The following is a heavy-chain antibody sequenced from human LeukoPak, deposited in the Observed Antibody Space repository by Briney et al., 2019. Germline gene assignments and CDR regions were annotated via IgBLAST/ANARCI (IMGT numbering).Heavy chain of an antibody. D-gene: IGHD2-21*02. J-gene: IGHJ4*02. V-gene: IGHV3-30*18. CDR3: AKVKTDILLPDS. Sequence: PGGSLRLSCAASGFTFSSNGMHWVRQAPGKGLEWVAVISYDGSNKHYADSVKGRFTISRDNSKNTLYLQMNSLTSADTAVYYCAKVKTDILLPDSWGQGTLATVSS. CDR1: GFTFSSNG. CDR2: ISYDGSNK.